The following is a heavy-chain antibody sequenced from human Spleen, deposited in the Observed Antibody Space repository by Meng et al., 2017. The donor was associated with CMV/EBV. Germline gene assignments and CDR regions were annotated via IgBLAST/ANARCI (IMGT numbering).Heavy chain of an antibody. V-gene: IGHV3-15*01. CDR3: TLLYSGYDFPFDY. CDR2: IKSKTDGGTT. Sequence: GESLKISCAASGFTFSDYYMNWIRQAPGKGLEWVGRIKSKTDGGTTDYAAPVKGRFTISRDDSKNTLYLQMNSLKTEDTAVYYCTLLYSGYDFPFDYWGQGTLVTVSS. J-gene: IGHJ4*02. D-gene: IGHD5-12*01. CDR1: GFTFSDYY.